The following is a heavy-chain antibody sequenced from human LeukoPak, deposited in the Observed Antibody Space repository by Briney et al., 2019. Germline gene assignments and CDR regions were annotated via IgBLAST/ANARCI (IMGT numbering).Heavy chain of an antibody. J-gene: IGHJ4*02. V-gene: IGHV4-34*01. CDR1: GGSFSGYY. CDR2: INHSGST. Sequence: SETLSLTCAVYGGSFSGYYWSWIRQPPGKGLEWIGEINHSGSTNYNPSLKSRVTISVDTSKNQLSLKLSSVTAADTAVYYCARADYVWGSYRYTTFDYWGQGTLVTVSS. CDR3: ARADYVWGSYRYTTFDY. D-gene: IGHD3-16*02.